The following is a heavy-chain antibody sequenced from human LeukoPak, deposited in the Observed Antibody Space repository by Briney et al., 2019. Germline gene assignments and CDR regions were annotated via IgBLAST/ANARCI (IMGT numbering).Heavy chain of an antibody. D-gene: IGHD3-10*01. V-gene: IGHV3-33*08. Sequence: GGSLRLSCAASGFTFSNYAMSWVRQAPGKGLEWVAVVSFDGSNKYFEDSVKGRFSISRDNSRNTLYLQMNSLRAEDTAVYYCARAGRGWFGSMDVWGQGTTVTVSS. CDR2: VSFDGSNK. J-gene: IGHJ6*02. CDR1: GFTFSNYA. CDR3: ARAGRGWFGSMDV.